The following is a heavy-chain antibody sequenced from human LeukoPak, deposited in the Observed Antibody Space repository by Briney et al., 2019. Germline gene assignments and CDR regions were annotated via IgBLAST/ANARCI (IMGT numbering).Heavy chain of an antibody. CDR3: AKKYNTGLDP. D-gene: IGHD1-14*01. V-gene: IGHV3-48*01. Sequence: GGSLRLSCAASGFTFSSCSMNWVRQAPGKGLEWVSYISSSSSTIYYADSVKGRFTISRDNAKNTLYLQMNSLRAEDTAVYYCAKKYNTGLDPWGQGTLVTVSS. CDR1: GFTFSSCS. CDR2: ISSSSSTI. J-gene: IGHJ5*02.